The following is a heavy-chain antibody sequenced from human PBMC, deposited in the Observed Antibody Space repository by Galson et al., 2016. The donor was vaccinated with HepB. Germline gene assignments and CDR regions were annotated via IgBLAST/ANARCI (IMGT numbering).Heavy chain of an antibody. J-gene: IGHJ4*02. V-gene: IGHV3-7*03. CDR1: GFTFSSFW. D-gene: IGHD3-22*01. Sequence: SLRLSCAVSGFTFSSFWMTWVRLAPGKGLEWVANINRNGNEKNYVDSGRGRFTISRDNAKNSLYLQINRLRTADTAVYFCARQRSEASSGYYGAGAYFDRGGQGTQVTVSS. CDR3: ARQRSEASSGYYGAGAYFDR. CDR2: INRNGNEK.